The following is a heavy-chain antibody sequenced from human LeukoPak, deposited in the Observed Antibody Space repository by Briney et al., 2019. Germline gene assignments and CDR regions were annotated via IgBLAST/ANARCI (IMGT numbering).Heavy chain of an antibody. V-gene: IGHV3-23*01. CDR3: AKYLTARGPPYALDV. J-gene: IGHJ6*02. CDR1: GFTFGDHA. CDR2: ITVSGGTT. D-gene: IGHD1-14*01. Sequence: GSLRLSCTASGFTFGDHAMSWVRQAPGKGLEWVSGITVSGGTTYYTDSVKGRFTISRDNSKNTLYLQMNSLRAEDTAVYYCAKYLTARGPPYALDVWGQGTTVTVSS.